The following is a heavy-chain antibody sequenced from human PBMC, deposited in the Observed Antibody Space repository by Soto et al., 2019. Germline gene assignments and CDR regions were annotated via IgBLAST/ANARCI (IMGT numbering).Heavy chain of an antibody. Sequence: QVHLVQSGPEVKEPGASVRVSCKASGYTFNSAGLAWVRRAPGQGLEWMGWISVDNGDTKYAQKFQGRVTMTTDTSTTTAYMDLRGLKSDDTAVFYCARVQSLGYCRSASCYDVFDHWGQGTLVTVSS. CDR3: ARVQSLGYCRSASCYDVFDH. CDR1: GYTFNSAG. CDR2: ISVDNGDT. V-gene: IGHV1-18*01. J-gene: IGHJ4*02. D-gene: IGHD2-2*01.